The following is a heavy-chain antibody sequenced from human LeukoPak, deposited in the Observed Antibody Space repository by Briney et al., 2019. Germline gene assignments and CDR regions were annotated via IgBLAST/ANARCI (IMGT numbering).Heavy chain of an antibody. CDR1: GFTFSSYS. J-gene: IGHJ1*01. CDR2: ISSSSCYI. Sequence: GGSLRLSCAASGFTFSSYSMNWVRQAPGKGLEWVSSISSSSCYIYYADSVKGRFTISRDNAKNSLYLQMNSLRAEDTAVYYCARNYDSSGYYYPPAEYFQHWGQGTLVTVSS. CDR3: ARNYDSSGYYYPPAEYFQH. D-gene: IGHD3-22*01. V-gene: IGHV3-21*01.